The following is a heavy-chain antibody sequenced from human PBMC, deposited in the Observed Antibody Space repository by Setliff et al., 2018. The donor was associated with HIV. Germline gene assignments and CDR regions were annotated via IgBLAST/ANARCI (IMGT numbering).Heavy chain of an antibody. V-gene: IGHV3-15*05. CDR1: GFTFSNAW. Sequence: PVGSLRLSCAASGFTFSNAWMSWVRQAPGKGLEWVGRIKSITDGGTIDYAAPVQGRFTISRDDSKNTVYLQMNSLRAEDTGVYYCHSGYDTEEQSYFDYWGQGALVTVSS. CDR3: HSGYDTEEQSYFDY. CDR2: IKSITDGGTI. D-gene: IGHD5-12*01. J-gene: IGHJ4*02.